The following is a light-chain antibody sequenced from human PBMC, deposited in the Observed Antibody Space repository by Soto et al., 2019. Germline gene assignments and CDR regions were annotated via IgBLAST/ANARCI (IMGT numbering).Light chain of an antibody. CDR1: QSVSNNY. CDR2: GAS. V-gene: IGKV3-20*01. CDR3: QQYGSSGT. Sequence: EIVLTQSPATLSSFPGDRVTLSCRASQSVSNNYLAWYQQKPGQAPRLLIYGASNRATGIPDRFSGSGSRTDFTLTISRLEPEDLAVYYCQQYGSSGTFGQGTKVDIK. J-gene: IGKJ1*01.